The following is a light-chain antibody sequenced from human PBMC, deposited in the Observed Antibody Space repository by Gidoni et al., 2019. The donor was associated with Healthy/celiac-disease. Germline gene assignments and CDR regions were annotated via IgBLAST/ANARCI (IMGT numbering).Light chain of an antibody. CDR1: SSNTGAGYD. V-gene: IGLV1-40*01. J-gene: IGLJ2*01. CDR3: QSYDSSLSGSV. CDR2: GNS. Sequence: QSVLTQPPPVSGAPGQRVTISCTGSSSNTGAGYDVNWYQQLPGTAPKLLIYGNSNRPSGVPDRFSGSKSGTSASLAITGLQAEDEADYYCQSYDSSLSGSVFGGGTKLTVL.